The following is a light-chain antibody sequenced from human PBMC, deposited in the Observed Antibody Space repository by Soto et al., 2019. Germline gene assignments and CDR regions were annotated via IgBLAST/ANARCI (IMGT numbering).Light chain of an antibody. CDR2: EVS. CDR3: SSYTSSSTPV. CDR1: SSDVGGYNY. V-gene: IGLV2-14*01. J-gene: IGLJ1*01. Sequence: QSALTQPASVSGSPGQSITISCTGTSSDVGGYNYVSWYQQHPGKAPKLLIYEVSNRPSGVSNRFSGSKSGNTVSLTISGLQAEDGADYYCSSYTSSSTPVFGTGTKLTVL.